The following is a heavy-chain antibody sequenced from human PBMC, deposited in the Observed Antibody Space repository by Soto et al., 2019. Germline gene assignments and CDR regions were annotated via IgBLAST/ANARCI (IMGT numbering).Heavy chain of an antibody. V-gene: IGHV1-2*04. J-gene: IGHJ6*02. Sequence: ASVKVSCKASGYTFTGYYMHWVRQAPGQGLEWMGWINPNSGGTNYAQKFQGWVTMTRDTSISTAYMELSRLRSDDTAVYYCARGLRSSGWYYYYGMDVWGQGTTVTVSS. CDR1: GYTFTGYY. CDR3: ARGLRSSGWYYYYGMDV. CDR2: INPNSGGT. D-gene: IGHD6-19*01.